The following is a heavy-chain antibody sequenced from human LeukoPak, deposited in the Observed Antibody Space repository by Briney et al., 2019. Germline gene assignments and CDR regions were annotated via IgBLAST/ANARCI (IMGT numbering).Heavy chain of an antibody. CDR2: IESKTDGGTT. Sequence: GGSLRLSCAASGFTFSNAWMSWVRQAPGKGLEWVGRIESKTDGGTTDYAAPVKGRFTISRDDSKNTLYQQMNSLKTEDTAVYYCTTDIVVVPAAIDSDDYWGQGTLVTVSS. CDR3: TTDIVVVPAAIDSDDY. V-gene: IGHV3-15*04. CDR1: GFTFSNAW. D-gene: IGHD2-2*02. J-gene: IGHJ4*02.